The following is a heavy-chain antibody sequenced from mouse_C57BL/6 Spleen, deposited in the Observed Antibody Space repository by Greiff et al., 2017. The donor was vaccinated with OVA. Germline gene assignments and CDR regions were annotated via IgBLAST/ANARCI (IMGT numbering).Heavy chain of an antibody. Sequence: EVKLMESGPGLVKPSQSLSLTCSVTGYSITSGYYWNWIRQFPGNKLEWMGYISYDGSNKYNPSLKNRISIPRDTSKNQFFLKLNSVTNEDTATYYCAREGYGLTGDYWGQGTTLTVSS. D-gene: IGHD1-1*02. CDR1: GYSITSGYY. J-gene: IGHJ2*01. CDR2: ISYDGSN. CDR3: AREGYGLTGDY. V-gene: IGHV3-6*01.